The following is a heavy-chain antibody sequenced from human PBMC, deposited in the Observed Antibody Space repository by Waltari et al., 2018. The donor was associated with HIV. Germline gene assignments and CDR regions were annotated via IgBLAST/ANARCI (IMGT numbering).Heavy chain of an antibody. D-gene: IGHD3-22*01. J-gene: IGHJ3*02. CDR2: INSSSNYV. V-gene: IGHV3-21*01. CDR3: ARDLVEGFYYDSSGYYFDAFDI. CDR1: GFTFSSYS. Sequence: EVQLVESGGGLVKPGGSLRLSCAASGFTFSSYSMNWVRQAPGKGLEWIASINSSSNYVNYADSLKGRFTISRDNGKNSLYLQMNSLRAEDTAVYYCARDLVEGFYYDSSGYYFDAFDIWGQGTMVTVSS.